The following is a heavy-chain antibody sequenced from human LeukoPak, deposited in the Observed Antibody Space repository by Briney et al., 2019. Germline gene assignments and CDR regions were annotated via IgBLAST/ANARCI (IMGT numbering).Heavy chain of an antibody. J-gene: IGHJ4*02. V-gene: IGHV4-31*03. CDR3: ARVNDGSEVDY. CDR2: IYYSGST. Sequence: SETLSLTCTVSGGSISSGGYYWSWIRQHPGKGLEWIGYIYYSGSTYYNPSLKSRVTISVDTSKNQFSLKLSSVTAADTAVYYCARVNDGSEVDYWGQGTLVTVSS. CDR1: GGSISSGGYY.